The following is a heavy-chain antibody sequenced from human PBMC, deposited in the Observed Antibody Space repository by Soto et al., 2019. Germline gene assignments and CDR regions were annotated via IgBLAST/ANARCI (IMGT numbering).Heavy chain of an antibody. CDR2: IYYSGST. Sequence: SETLSLTCTVSGGSISSSSYYWGWIRQPPGKGLEWIGSIYYSGSTYYNPSLKSRVTISVDTSKNQFSLKLSSVTAADTAVYYCARLYYDFWSGYPFDYWGQGTLVT. V-gene: IGHV4-39*01. J-gene: IGHJ4*02. CDR3: ARLYYDFWSGYPFDY. D-gene: IGHD3-3*01. CDR1: GGSISSSSYY.